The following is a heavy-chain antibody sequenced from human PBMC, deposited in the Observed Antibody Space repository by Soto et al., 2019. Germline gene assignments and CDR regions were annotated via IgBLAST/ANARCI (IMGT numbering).Heavy chain of an antibody. CDR1: GFTFSSYS. J-gene: IGHJ4*02. CDR2: ISSSSSTI. V-gene: IGHV3-48*02. D-gene: IGHD6-19*01. CDR3: AREGATIAVAGTGFDY. Sequence: GGSLRLSCAASGFTFSSYSMNWVRQAPGKGLEWVSYISSSSSTIYYADSVKGRFTISRDNAKNSLYLQMNSLRDEDTAVYYCAREGATIAVAGTGFDYWGQGTLVTVSS.